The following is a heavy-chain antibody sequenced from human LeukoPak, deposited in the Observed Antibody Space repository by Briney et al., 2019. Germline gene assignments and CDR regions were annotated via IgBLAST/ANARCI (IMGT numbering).Heavy chain of an antibody. CDR3: AKRDTIGWYQGGGWFDP. V-gene: IGHV3-23*01. J-gene: IGHJ5*02. D-gene: IGHD6-19*01. Sequence: GGSLRLSCAASGFTFSSYAMSWVRQAPGKGLEWASAISGSGGRTYYADSVKGRFTISRDNSKNTLYLQMNSLRAEDTAVYYCAKRDTIGWYQGGGWFDPWGQGTLVTVSS. CDR1: GFTFSSYA. CDR2: ISGSGGRT.